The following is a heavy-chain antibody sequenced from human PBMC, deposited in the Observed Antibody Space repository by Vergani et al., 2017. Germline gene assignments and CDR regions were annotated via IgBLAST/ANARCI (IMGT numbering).Heavy chain of an antibody. D-gene: IGHD1-26*01. Sequence: QVQLMQSGPVMKKPGGSMKVSCQASESTFSDYNIHWVRHAPGQGLQWMGWISPKTGDTEDLQRFQDRVTMTRDASTKTVYLKMTRLTSDDTAIYYCAHSWNFGRRDWFDSWGPGTLVTVSS. J-gene: IGHJ5*01. CDR3: AHSWNFGRRDWFDS. CDR2: ISPKTGDT. V-gene: IGHV1-2*02. CDR1: ESTFSDYN.